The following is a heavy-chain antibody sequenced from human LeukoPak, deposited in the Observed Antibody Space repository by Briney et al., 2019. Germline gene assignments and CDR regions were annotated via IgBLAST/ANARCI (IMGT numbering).Heavy chain of an antibody. J-gene: IGHJ3*02. CDR2: ITRSRSNL. V-gene: IGHV3-69-1*02. CDR1: GLTFTYSD. CDR3: ASNFDI. Sequence: NPGGSLRLSCVASGLTFTYSDINWIRQAPGKGLEWLSTITRSRSNLYYADSVKGRFTTSRDDAKDSVYLQMENLGVEETVIYYCASNFDIWGQGTMVTVSS.